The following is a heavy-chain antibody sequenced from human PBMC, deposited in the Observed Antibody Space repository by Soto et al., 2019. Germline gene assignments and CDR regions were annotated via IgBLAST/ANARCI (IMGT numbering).Heavy chain of an antibody. J-gene: IGHJ4*02. D-gene: IGHD1-1*01. CDR1: GFTFSSYS. V-gene: IGHV3-48*02. Sequence: GGSLRLSCAASGFTFSSYSMNWVRQAPGKGLEWVSYISSSSSTIYYADSVKGRFTISRDNAKNSLYLQMNSLRDEDTAVYYCARDKVGTAKRIHFDYWGQGTLVTVSS. CDR2: ISSSSSTI. CDR3: ARDKVGTAKRIHFDY.